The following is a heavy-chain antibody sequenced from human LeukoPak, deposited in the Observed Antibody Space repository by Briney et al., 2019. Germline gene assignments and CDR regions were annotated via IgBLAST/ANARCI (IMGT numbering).Heavy chain of an antibody. J-gene: IGHJ4*02. CDR3: ARTYQLSGIAAAGTSPDY. Sequence: PSETLSLTCTVSGGSISSSNFYWGWIRQPPGKGLEWIGSIYYSGSTYYNPSLKSRVTISVDTSKNQFSLKLSSVTAADTAVYYCARTYQLSGIAAAGTSPDYWGQGTLVTVSS. CDR2: IYYSGST. D-gene: IGHD6-13*01. CDR1: GGSISSSNFY. V-gene: IGHV4-39*07.